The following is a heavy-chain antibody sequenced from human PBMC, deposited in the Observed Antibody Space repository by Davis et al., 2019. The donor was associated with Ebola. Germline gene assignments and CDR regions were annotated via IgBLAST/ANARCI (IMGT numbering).Heavy chain of an antibody. D-gene: IGHD2-2*01. CDR3: AREGKYRDESRTFDY. CDR2: ISSSSNYI. J-gene: IGHJ4*02. Sequence: GESLKISCAASGFTFSSYYMNWVRQAPGKGLEWVSSISSSSNYIYYADSMKGRFTISRDNAKNSLYLQMNSLRAEDTAVYYCAREGKYRDESRTFDYWGQGTLVTVSS. CDR1: GFTFSSYY. V-gene: IGHV3-21*01.